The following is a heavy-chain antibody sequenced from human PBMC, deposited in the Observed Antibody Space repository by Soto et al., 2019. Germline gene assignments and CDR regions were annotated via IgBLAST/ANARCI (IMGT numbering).Heavy chain of an antibody. CDR1: GYTFTSYG. J-gene: IGHJ6*02. CDR2: ISAYNGNT. CDR3: ARGELVRYYYYGMDV. D-gene: IGHD6-6*01. Sequence: GASVKVSCKASGYTFTSYGISWVRQAPGQGLEWMGWISAYNGNTNYAQKLQGRVTMTTDTSTSTAYMELRSLRSDDTAVYYCARGELVRYYYYGMDVWGQGTTVTVSS. V-gene: IGHV1-18*04.